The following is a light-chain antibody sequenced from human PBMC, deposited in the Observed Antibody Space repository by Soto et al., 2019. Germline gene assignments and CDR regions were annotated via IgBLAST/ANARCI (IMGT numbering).Light chain of an antibody. V-gene: IGLV2-14*01. Sequence: QSALTQPASVSGSPGQSITISCTGTSSDVGAYDFVSWYQHSPGKAPKLVTFDVTHRPPGIPDRFSGSKSANTASLTISGLQAADEAFYYCSSYTTRSTLVFGGGTKVTVL. CDR3: SSYTTRSTLV. CDR1: SSDVGAYDF. CDR2: DVT. J-gene: IGLJ2*01.